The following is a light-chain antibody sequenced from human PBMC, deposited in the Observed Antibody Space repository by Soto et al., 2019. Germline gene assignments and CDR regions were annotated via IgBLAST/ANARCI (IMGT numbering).Light chain of an antibody. CDR2: KAS. CDR3: QQYNSSPFT. CDR1: QSISSW. J-gene: IGKJ3*01. V-gene: IGKV1-5*03. Sequence: DIQMTQSPSTLSASVGDRVTITCRASQSISSWLAWYHQKPGKAPKLLLYKASSLESGVPSRFSGSGSGTEFTLTISSLQPDDLATYYCQQYNSSPFTFGPGTKVDIK.